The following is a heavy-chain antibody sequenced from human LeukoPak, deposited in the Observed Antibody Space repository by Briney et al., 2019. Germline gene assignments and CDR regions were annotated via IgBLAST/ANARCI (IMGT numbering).Heavy chain of an antibody. V-gene: IGHV4-39*01. D-gene: IGHD2-15*01. CDR1: GGSISSSSYY. J-gene: IGHJ6*02. CDR3: ARRLYCSGGSCYSAYYYGMDV. Sequence: SETLSLTCTVSGGSISSSSYYWGWIRQPPGKGLEWIGSIYYSGSTYYNPSLKSRVTISVDTSKNQFSLKLSSVTAADTAVYYCARRLYCSGGSCYSAYYYGMDVWGQGTTVTVSS. CDR2: IYYSGST.